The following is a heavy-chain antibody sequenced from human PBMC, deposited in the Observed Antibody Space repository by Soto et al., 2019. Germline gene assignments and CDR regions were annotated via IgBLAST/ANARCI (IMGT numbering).Heavy chain of an antibody. D-gene: IGHD3-10*01. CDR3: AKDGGFGELKY. CDR2: IIPVSGTT. J-gene: IGHJ4*02. CDR1: GDTFSGYP. Sequence: QVQLVQSGAELKKPGSSVKVSCKASGDTFSGYPINWVRQAPGEGLEWMGRIIPVSGTTNDAQRFEGRVTFTADESTTTAYMELRGLLSEDTAVYYCAKDGGFGELKYWGPGTLVTVSS. V-gene: IGHV1-69*18.